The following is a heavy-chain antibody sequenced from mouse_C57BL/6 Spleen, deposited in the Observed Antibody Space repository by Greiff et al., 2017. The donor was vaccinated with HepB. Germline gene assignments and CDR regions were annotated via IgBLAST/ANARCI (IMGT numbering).Heavy chain of an antibody. Sequence: VQLQQPGAELVKPGASVKLSCKASGYTFTSYWMQWVKQRPGKGLEWIGEIDPSDSYTNYNQKFKGKATLTVDTSSSTAYMQLSSLTSEDSAVYYCARGNYGNYWFAYWGQGTLVTVSA. CDR2: IDPSDSYT. J-gene: IGHJ3*01. V-gene: IGHV1-50*01. CDR1: GYTFTSYW. D-gene: IGHD2-1*01. CDR3: ARGNYGNYWFAY.